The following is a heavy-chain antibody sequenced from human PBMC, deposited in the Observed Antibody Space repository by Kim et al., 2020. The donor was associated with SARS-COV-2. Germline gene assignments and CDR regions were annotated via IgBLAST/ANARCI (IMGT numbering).Heavy chain of an antibody. CDR2: IYYSGST. J-gene: IGHJ6*02. CDR3: ARDKRATSGGGGYYYYYGMDF. D-gene: IGHD1-26*01. CDR1: GGSISSYY. V-gene: IGHV4-59*01. Sequence: SETLSLTCTVSGGSISSYYWSWIRQPPGKGLEWIGYIYYSGSTNYNPSLKSRVTISVDTSKNQFSLKLSSVTAADTAVYYCARDKRATSGGGGYYYYYGMDFWGQRTTVTVSS.